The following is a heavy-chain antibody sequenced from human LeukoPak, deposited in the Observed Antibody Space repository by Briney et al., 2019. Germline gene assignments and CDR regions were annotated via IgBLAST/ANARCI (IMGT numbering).Heavy chain of an antibody. CDR1: GGSISSYY. J-gene: IGHJ4*02. CDR2: IDYSGST. V-gene: IGHV4-59*08. CDR3: ARSPAAGTFIFDY. Sequence: SETLSLTCTVSGGSISSYYWSWIRQPPGKGLEWIGYIDYSGSTNYIPSLKSRVTISVDTSKNQFSLKLSSVTAADTAGYYCARSPAAGTFIFDYWGQGTLVTVSS. D-gene: IGHD6-13*01.